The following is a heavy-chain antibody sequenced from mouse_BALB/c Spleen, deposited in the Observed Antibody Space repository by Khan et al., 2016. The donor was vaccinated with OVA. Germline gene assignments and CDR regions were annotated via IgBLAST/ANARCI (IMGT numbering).Heavy chain of an antibody. CDR1: GYSITSDYV. D-gene: IGHD4-1*01. CDR2: ISYSGST. J-gene: IGHJ3*01. V-gene: IGHV3-2*02. CDR3: AMGRTY. Sequence: EVKLEESGPGLVQPSQSLSLTYTVTGYSITSDYVSNCIRQFPGNKLEWMGFISYSGSTSYPPSLKRRFSITRDTSKNPFFLQLHSVTTEDTATYYCAMGRTYWGQGTLVTVSA.